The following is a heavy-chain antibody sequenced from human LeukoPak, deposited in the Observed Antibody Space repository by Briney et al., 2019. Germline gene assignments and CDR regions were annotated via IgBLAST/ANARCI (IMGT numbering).Heavy chain of an antibody. D-gene: IGHD3-22*01. CDR1: GFTFSSYA. V-gene: IGHV3-23*01. Sequence: GGSLRLSCAASGFTFSSYAMSWVRQAPGKGLEWVSAISGSGGSPYYADSVKGRFTISRDNSKNTLYLQMNSLRAEDTAVYYCAKSRNYYDSSGPHYWGQGTLVTVSS. J-gene: IGHJ4*02. CDR2: ISGSGGSP. CDR3: AKSRNYYDSSGPHY.